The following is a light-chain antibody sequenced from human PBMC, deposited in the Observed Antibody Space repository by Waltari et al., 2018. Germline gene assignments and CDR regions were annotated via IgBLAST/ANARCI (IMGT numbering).Light chain of an antibody. J-gene: IGLJ2*01. CDR3: GGWDDNLNGWV. CDR2: RDN. CDR1: SSNIGNNH. V-gene: IGLV1-47*01. Sequence: QSVMTQPPSTSGTPGQRVIISCSGSSSNIGNNHVYWYQQLPGAAPKLLIYRDNERPSGVPVRFSGSKSGTSASLAISGLRSEDEADYYCGGWDDNLNGWVFGGGTRLTVL.